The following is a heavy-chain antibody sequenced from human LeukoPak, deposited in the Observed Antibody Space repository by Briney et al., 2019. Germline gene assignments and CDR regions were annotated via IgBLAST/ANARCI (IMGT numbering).Heavy chain of an antibody. CDR3: ARGLDSGYDKGTYFFDN. V-gene: IGHV1-2*02. J-gene: IGHJ4*02. D-gene: IGHD5-12*01. CDR1: GCTFTGYY. CDR2: INPNSGGT. Sequence: ASVKVSCKAAGCTFTGYYMHWVRQAPGQGLEWMGWINPNSGGTNYAQKFQGRVTMTRDTSISTAYMDLSSLRSDDTAVYYCARGLDSGYDKGTYFFDNWGQGTLVTVSS.